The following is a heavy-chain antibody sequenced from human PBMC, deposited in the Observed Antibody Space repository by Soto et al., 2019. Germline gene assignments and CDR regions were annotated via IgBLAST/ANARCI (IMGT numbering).Heavy chain of an antibody. CDR3: ARQARGYYDSS. Sequence: PSETLSLTCTVSGGSISSSSYYWGWIRQPPGKGLEWIGSIYYSGSTYYNPSLKSRVTISVDTSKNQFSLKLSSVTAADTAVYYCARQARGYYDSSWGQGTLVTVSS. J-gene: IGHJ4*02. D-gene: IGHD3-22*01. CDR2: IYYSGST. CDR1: GGSISSSSYY. V-gene: IGHV4-39*01.